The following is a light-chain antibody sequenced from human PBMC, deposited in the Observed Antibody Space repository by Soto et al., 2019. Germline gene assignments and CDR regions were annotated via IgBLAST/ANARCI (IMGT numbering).Light chain of an antibody. CDR2: GAS. CDR3: QQYGSSPRLT. CDR1: QSVSSSY. Sequence: EVVMRQSPATLSVSPGERATLSCRASQSVSSSYLAWYQQKPGQAPRLLIYGASSRATGIPDRFSGSGSGTDFTLTIRRLEPEDFAVYYCQQYGSSPRLTFGGGTKGDIK. V-gene: IGKV3-20*01. J-gene: IGKJ4*01.